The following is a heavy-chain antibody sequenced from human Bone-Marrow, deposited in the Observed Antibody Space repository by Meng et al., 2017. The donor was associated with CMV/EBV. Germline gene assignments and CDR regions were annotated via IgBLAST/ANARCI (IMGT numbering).Heavy chain of an antibody. Sequence: SETLSLTCAVSGGAITSSNWCCWVRQPPGTGLEWIGEIYHSGSTNYHPSLKSRVTISLDKSKNQFSLKLSSVTAADTAMYYCARDGCSSPSCLYYYGLDVWGQGTTVTVSS. J-gene: IGHJ6*02. CDR3: ARDGCSSPSCLYYYGLDV. D-gene: IGHD2-2*01. CDR2: IYHSGST. CDR1: GGAITSSNW. V-gene: IGHV4-4*02.